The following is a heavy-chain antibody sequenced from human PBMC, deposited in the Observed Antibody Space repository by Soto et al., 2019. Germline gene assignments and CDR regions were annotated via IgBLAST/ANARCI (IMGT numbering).Heavy chain of an antibody. J-gene: IGHJ6*02. CDR3: ARGRGGSYGMDV. Sequence: QVQVVQSGAEVKKPGASVKVSCKSSGYTFTSYFMHWVRQAPGQGLEWMGIMRPSGGSATYAQKFQGRVTMTRDKSTNTDYMDLSSLTCEDTAVYYCARGRGGSYGMDVWGQGTTVTVSS. V-gene: IGHV1-46*01. CDR2: MRPSGGSA. CDR1: GYTFTSYF. D-gene: IGHD1-26*01.